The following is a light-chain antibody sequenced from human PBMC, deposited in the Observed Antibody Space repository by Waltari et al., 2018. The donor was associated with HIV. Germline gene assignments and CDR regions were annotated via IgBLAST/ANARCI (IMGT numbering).Light chain of an antibody. CDR1: ALPKKC. Sequence: SYELTQPPSVSVSPGQTGRITRSGEALPKKCAYWDQQKAGQAPMLIMYADDKRPSGIPERISGSSSGTMATLTISGAQVEDEADYYCYSSDSSGNYYVFGTGTKVTVL. CDR3: YSSDSSGNYYV. CDR2: ADD. V-gene: IGLV3-10*01. J-gene: IGLJ1*01.